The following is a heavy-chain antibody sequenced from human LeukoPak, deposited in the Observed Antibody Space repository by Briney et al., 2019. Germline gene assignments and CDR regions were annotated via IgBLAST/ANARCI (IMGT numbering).Heavy chain of an antibody. CDR2: ISSSSSYI. CDR3: ARVGARDIVATIAYYFDY. V-gene: IGHV3-21*04. J-gene: IGHJ4*02. CDR1: GFTFSSYS. D-gene: IGHD5-12*01. Sequence: GGSLRLSCAASGFTFSSYSMNWVRQAPGKGLEWVSSISSSSSYIYYADSVKGRFTISRDNAKNSLYLQMNSLRAEDTAVYYCARVGARDIVATIAYYFDYWGQGTLVTVSS.